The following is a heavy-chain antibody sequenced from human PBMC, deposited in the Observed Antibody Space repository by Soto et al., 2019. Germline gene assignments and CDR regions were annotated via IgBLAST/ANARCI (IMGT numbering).Heavy chain of an antibody. Sequence: GESLKISCKGSGYSFTSYWIGWVRQMPGKGLEWMGIIYPCDSGTRYSPSFQGQVTISADKSISTAYLQWSSLKASDTAMYYCTRHQFPPGRVFFGRPNAAYYYYYYGMDVWGQGTTVTVS. V-gene: IGHV5-51*01. CDR1: GYSFTSYW. CDR2: IYPCDSGT. D-gene: IGHD3-3*01. CDR3: TRHQFPPGRVFFGRPNAAYYYYYYGMDV. J-gene: IGHJ6*02.